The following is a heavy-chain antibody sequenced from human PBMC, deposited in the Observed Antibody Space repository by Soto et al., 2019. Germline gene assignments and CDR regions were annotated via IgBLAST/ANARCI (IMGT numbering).Heavy chain of an antibody. D-gene: IGHD4-17*01. V-gene: IGHV4-39*01. CDR3: ARRGGGDSLFDS. CDR1: GDSFSTSNYY. CDR2: IFYGVGTGVT. Sequence: QLHLQESGPGLVKPSETLSLTCTVSGDSFSTSNYYWGWIRQPPGKGLEWIGNIFYGVGTGVTYYKPSLKGRVIISVDTSKNQFSLKLRSITAADTAFYFCARRGGGDSLFDSWGQGKLVTVSS. J-gene: IGHJ4*02.